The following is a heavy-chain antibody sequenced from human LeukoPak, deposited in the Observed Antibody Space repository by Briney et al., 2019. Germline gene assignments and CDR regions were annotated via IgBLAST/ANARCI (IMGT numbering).Heavy chain of an antibody. Sequence: SETLSLSCGVYGGSFNGYYWSWIRQPPGKGLEWIGEISHSGNTNYNPSLKSRVTMSADVSTKQLSLRLSSVTAADTAVYYCARCLIVTVAARGYRCYMDVWGNGTTVAVSS. CDR2: ISHSGNT. D-gene: IGHD2-21*02. J-gene: IGHJ6*03. CDR3: ARCLIVTVAARGYRCYMDV. V-gene: IGHV4-34*01. CDR1: GGSFNGYY.